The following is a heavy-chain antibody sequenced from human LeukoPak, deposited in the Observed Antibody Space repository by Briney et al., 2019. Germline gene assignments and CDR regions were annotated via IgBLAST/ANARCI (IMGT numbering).Heavy chain of an antibody. J-gene: IGHJ5*02. D-gene: IGHD2-15*01. CDR2: IYYSGST. CDR3: ARVRGYCSGGSCTGRNWFDP. CDR1: GGSISSYY. V-gene: IGHV4-59*01. Sequence: SETLSLTCTVSGGSISSYYWSWIRQPPGKGLEWIGYIYYSGSTNYNPSLKSRVTISVDTSKNQFSLKLSSVTAADTAVYYCARVRGYCSGGSCTGRNWFDPWGQGTLVTVSS.